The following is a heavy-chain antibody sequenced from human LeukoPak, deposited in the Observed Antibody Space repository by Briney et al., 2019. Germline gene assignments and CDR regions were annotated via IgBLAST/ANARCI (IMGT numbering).Heavy chain of an antibody. CDR3: ARHVIRRERWLQSYYFDY. CDR1: GGSISSSSYY. D-gene: IGHD5-12*01. CDR2: IYYSGST. J-gene: IGHJ4*02. V-gene: IGHV4-39*01. Sequence: PSETLSLTCTVSGGSISSSSYYWGWIRQPPGKGLEWIGSIYYSGSTYYNPSLKSRVTISVDTSKNQFSLKLSSVTAADTAVYYCARHVIRRERWLQSYYFDYWGQGTLVTVSS.